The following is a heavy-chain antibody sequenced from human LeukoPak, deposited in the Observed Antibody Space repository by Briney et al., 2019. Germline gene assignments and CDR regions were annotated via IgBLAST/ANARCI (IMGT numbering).Heavy chain of an antibody. CDR2: IYPGDSDT. CDR3: ARKIYGSGSYLGVNWFDP. Sequence: GESLKISCKGSGYSFTSYWIGWVRQMPGKGLGWMGIIYPGDSDTRYSPSFQGQVTISADKSISTAYLQWSSLKASDTAMYYCARKIYGSGSYLGVNWFDPWGQGTLVTVSS. CDR1: GYSFTSYW. D-gene: IGHD3-10*01. V-gene: IGHV5-51*01. J-gene: IGHJ5*02.